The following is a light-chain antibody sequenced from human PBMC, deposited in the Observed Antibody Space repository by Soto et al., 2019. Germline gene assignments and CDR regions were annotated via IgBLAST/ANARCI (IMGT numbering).Light chain of an antibody. V-gene: IGLV2-14*01. J-gene: IGLJ3*02. Sequence: QSALTQPASVSGSPGQSITIPCSGRSSDLGGLNYVSWYQQHPGKVPKLIIYKVYNRPSGISDRFSASKSGNTASLTISGLQAEDDAHYYCSSYTTVPSPQWVFAGGTKLTVL. CDR2: KVY. CDR3: SSYTTVPSPQWV. CDR1: SSDLGGLNY.